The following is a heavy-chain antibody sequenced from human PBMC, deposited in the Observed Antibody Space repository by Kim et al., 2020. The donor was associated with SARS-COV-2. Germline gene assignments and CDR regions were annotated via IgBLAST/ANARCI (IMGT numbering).Heavy chain of an antibody. J-gene: IGHJ6*02. CDR1: GGTFSSYA. V-gene: IGHV1-69*13. D-gene: IGHD5-12*01. CDR2: IIPIFGTA. CDR3: ARRGYSGYDYYYYGMDV. Sequence: SVKVSCKASGGTFSSYAISWVRQAPGQGLEWMGGIIPIFGTANYAQKFQGRVTITADESTSTAYMELSSLRSEDTAVYYCARRGYSGYDYYYYGMDVWGQGTTVTVSS.